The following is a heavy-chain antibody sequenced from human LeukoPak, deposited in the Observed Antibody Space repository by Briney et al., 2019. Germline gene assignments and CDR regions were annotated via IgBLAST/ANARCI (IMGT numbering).Heavy chain of an antibody. Sequence: PSETLSLTCAVYGGSFSGYYWSWIRQPPGKGLEWIGEINHSGSTNYNPSLKSRVTISVDTSKNQFSLKLSSVTAADTAVYYCAREGTPSMTPDAFDIWGQGTMVTVSS. CDR1: GGSFSGYY. CDR3: AREGTPSMTPDAFDI. J-gene: IGHJ3*02. CDR2: INHSGST. V-gene: IGHV4-34*01. D-gene: IGHD2-15*01.